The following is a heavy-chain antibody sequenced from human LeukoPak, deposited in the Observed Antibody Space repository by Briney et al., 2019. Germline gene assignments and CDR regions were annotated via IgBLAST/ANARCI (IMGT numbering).Heavy chain of an antibody. D-gene: IGHD1-26*01. J-gene: IGHJ4*02. CDR3: AKRSGSYHFDY. V-gene: IGHV3-23*01. Sequence: GSLRLSCAASGFTFSTYAMGWVRQAPGKGLEWVSAISGSGGTTYYADSVKGRFTISRDNSKNTVHLQMNSLRAEDTAVYYCAKRSGSYHFDYWGQGTLVTVSS. CDR1: GFTFSTYA. CDR2: ISGSGGTT.